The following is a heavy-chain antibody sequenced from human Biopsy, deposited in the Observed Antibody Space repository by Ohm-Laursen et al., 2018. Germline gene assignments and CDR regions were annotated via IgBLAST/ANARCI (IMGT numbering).Heavy chain of an antibody. V-gene: IGHV4-4*07. CDR1: GGSISCHF. CDR3: ARDEGLLRAFDI. CDR2: IYSNGNT. Sequence: SETLSLTCTVSGGSISCHFWSWVRQPAGKGLEWIGRIYSNGNTNYNPSLKSRVSMSVDTSKNHFSLNLTSVTAADTAMYYCARDEGLLRAFDIWGQGTLGTVSS. J-gene: IGHJ3*02. D-gene: IGHD1-26*01.